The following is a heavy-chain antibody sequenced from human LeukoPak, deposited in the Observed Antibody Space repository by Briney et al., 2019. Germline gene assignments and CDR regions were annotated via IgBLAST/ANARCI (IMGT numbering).Heavy chain of an antibody. CDR1: GFTFSSYS. D-gene: IGHD1-26*01. V-gene: IGHV3-21*01. Sequence: PGGSLRLSCAASGFTFSSYSMNWVRQAPGKGLEWVSSISSSSSYIYYADSVKGRFTISRDNAKNSLYLQMNSLRAEDTAVYYCARVSGSYSSDAFDIWGQGTMVTVSS. CDR2: ISSSSSYI. CDR3: ARVSGSYSSDAFDI. J-gene: IGHJ3*02.